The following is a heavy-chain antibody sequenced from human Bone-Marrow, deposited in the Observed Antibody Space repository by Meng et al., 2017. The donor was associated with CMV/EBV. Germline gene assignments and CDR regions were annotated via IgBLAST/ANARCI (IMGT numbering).Heavy chain of an antibody. V-gene: IGHV3-15*01. Sequence: GESLKISCAASGFTFNNAWVSWVRQAPGKGLEWVGRIKSKADGGTTDYAAPVKGRFTISRDNSKNTLYLQMNSLRAEDTAVYYCAKGRGAVAGLGGMDVWGQGTTDTVSS. CDR1: GFTFNNAW. J-gene: IGHJ6*02. CDR2: IKSKADGGTT. D-gene: IGHD6-19*01. CDR3: AKGRGAVAGLGGMDV.